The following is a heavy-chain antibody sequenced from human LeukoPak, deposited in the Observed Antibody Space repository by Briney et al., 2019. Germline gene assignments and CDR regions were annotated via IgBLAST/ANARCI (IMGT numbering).Heavy chain of an antibody. CDR2: IYYSGST. Sequence: SQTLSLTCTVSGVSISSGGYYWRWIRQPPGKGLEWIGYIYYSGSTYYNPSLKSRVTISVDTSKNQFSLKLSSVTAADTAVYYCARGRYYDFWSGARGQTYFDYWGQGTLVTVSS. CDR1: GVSISSGGYY. V-gene: IGHV4-31*03. J-gene: IGHJ4*02. D-gene: IGHD3-3*01. CDR3: ARGRYYDFWSGARGQTYFDY.